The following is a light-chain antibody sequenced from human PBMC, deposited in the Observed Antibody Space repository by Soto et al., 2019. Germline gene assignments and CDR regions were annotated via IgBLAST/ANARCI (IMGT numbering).Light chain of an antibody. CDR1: QSVRND. J-gene: IGKJ4*01. CDR2: SAS. CDR3: QQRTNWPPT. V-gene: IGKV3-11*01. Sequence: EIVLTQSPATLSLSPGERATLSCRASQSVRNDLVWYHQKPGQAPRVLIYSASNRATGIPARFSGSGSGTDFTLTISXLEPEDXAVXYXQQRTNWPPTFGGGTKVEMK.